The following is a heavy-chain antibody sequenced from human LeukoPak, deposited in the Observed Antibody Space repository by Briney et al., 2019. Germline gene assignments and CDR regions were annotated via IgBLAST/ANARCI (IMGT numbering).Heavy chain of an antibody. V-gene: IGHV1-8*01. Sequence: GASVKVSCKASGYTFTSYDINWVRQATGQGLEWMGWMNPHSGNTGYAQKFQGRVTMTRNTSISTAYMELSSLRSEDTAVYYCARLGSHHGDYKVDPWGQGTLVTVSS. CDR3: ARLGSHHGDYKVDP. CDR2: MNPHSGNT. D-gene: IGHD4-17*01. CDR1: GYTFTSYD. J-gene: IGHJ5*02.